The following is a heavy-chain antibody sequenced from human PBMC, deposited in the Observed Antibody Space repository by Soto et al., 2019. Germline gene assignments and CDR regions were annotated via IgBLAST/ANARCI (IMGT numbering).Heavy chain of an antibody. Sequence: GGSLRLSCAASGFTFSSYAMSWVRQAPGKGLEWVSAISGSGGSTYYADSVKGRFTISRDNSKNTLYLQMNSLRAEDTAVYYCAKDPPRVCSGGSCPFDYWGQGTLVTVSS. CDR2: ISGSGGST. CDR3: AKDPPRVCSGGSCPFDY. J-gene: IGHJ4*02. CDR1: GFTFSSYA. D-gene: IGHD2-15*01. V-gene: IGHV3-23*01.